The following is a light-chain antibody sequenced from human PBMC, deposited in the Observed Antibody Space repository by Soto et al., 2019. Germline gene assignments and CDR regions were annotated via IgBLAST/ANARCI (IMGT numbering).Light chain of an antibody. J-gene: IGLJ2*01. CDR2: GNS. Sequence: QSVLTQPPSVSGAPRQRVTISCTGSSSNIGAGYDVHWYQQLPGTAPKLLIYGNSNRPSGVPDRFSGSKSGTSASLAITGLQPEDEADYYCQSYDSSLSGVVFGGGTKLTVL. CDR3: QSYDSSLSGVV. V-gene: IGLV1-40*01. CDR1: SSNIGAGYD.